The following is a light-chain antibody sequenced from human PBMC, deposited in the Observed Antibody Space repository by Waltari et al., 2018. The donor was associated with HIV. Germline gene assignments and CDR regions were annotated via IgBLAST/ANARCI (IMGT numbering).Light chain of an antibody. J-gene: IGKJ1*01. Sequence: EIVLTQSPGTLSLSPGERATLSCRASQSVSSSYLAWYQQKPGQAPRLLIYGASNRATGIPDRFSGSGSGTDFTLTISRLEPEDFAVYYCQQYGSSQWTFGQGTKVEIK. CDR1: QSVSSSY. V-gene: IGKV3-20*01. CDR2: GAS. CDR3: QQYGSSQWT.